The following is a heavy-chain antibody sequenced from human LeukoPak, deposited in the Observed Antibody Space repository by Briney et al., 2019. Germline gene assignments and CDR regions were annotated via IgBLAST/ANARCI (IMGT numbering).Heavy chain of an antibody. V-gene: IGHV1-2*02. CDR1: GGTFSSYA. D-gene: IGHD3-10*01. Sequence: ASVKVSCKASGGTFSSYAISWVRQAPGQGLECMGWINPNSGGTNYAQKFQGRVTMTRDTSISTAYMELSRLRSDDTAVYYCASHLWFGELLFNYWGQGTLVTVSS. CDR2: INPNSGGT. J-gene: IGHJ4*02. CDR3: ASHLWFGELLFNY.